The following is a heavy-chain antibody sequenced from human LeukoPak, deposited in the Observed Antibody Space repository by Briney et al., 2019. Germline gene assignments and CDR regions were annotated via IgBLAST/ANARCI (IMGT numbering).Heavy chain of an antibody. J-gene: IGHJ6*03. Sequence: SGPTLVNPTQTLTLTCTFSGFSLSTSGVGVGWIRQPPGKALEWLALIYWNDDKRYSPSLKSRLTITKDTSKNQVVLTMTNMDPVDTATYYCAHSLMAAWEGSYYYYMDVWGKGTTVTVSS. CDR2: IYWNDDK. D-gene: IGHD1-26*01. V-gene: IGHV2-5*01. CDR3: AHSLMAAWEGSYYYYMDV. CDR1: GFSLSTSGVG.